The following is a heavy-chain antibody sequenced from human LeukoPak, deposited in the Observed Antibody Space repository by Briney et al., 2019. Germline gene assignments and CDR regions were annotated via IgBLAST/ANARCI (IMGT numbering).Heavy chain of an antibody. CDR1: GFTFSSYA. Sequence: PGGSLRLSCAASGFTFSSYAMSWVRQAPGKGLEWVSAISGSGGSTYYADSVKGRFTISRGNSRELLYLQMGSLRAEDMAVYYCARPNSASGSYDYWGQGTLVTVSS. CDR2: ISGSGGST. CDR3: ARPNSASGSYDY. J-gene: IGHJ4*02. D-gene: IGHD1-26*01. V-gene: IGHV3-23*01.